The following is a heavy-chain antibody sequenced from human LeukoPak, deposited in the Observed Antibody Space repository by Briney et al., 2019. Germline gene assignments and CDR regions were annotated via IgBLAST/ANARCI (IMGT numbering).Heavy chain of an antibody. CDR2: ISSSSNPK. CDR3: ARDNGGFDS. Sequence: PGGSLRLSCAASGFTFSSYSMNWVRQAPGMGLEWISYISSSSNPKYYAGSVKGRFTISRDNARNSLYLQMNSLRAEDTAVYYCARDNGGFDSWSQGTLVTVSS. V-gene: IGHV3-48*01. D-gene: IGHD4-23*01. J-gene: IGHJ5*01. CDR1: GFTFSSYS.